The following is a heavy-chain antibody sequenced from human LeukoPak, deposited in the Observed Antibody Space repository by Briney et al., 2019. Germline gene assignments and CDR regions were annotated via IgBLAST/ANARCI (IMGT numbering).Heavy chain of an antibody. V-gene: IGHV3-48*04. J-gene: IGHJ3*02. CDR3: VRDSAGVGHNDAFDI. CDR1: GFTFSNYA. D-gene: IGHD2-8*01. Sequence: PGGSLRLSCAASGFTFSNYAMNWVRQASGKGLEWVSYISSSVSSSSTIYYVGSVQGRFTISRDNAKNSLYLQMDRLRVDDTAVYYCVRDSAGVGHNDAFDIWGQGTMVTVSS. CDR2: ISSSVSSSSTI.